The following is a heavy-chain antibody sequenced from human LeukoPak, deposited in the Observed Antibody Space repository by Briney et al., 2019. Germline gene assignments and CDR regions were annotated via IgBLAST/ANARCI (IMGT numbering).Heavy chain of an antibody. D-gene: IGHD2-2*01. J-gene: IGHJ5*02. CDR2: IYYSGST. Sequence: SETLSLTCTVSGGSISSSSYYWGWIRQPPGKGLEWIGSIYYSGSTYYNPSLKSRVTISVDTSKNQFSLKLSSVTAADTAVYYCARDISTLYWFDPWGQGTLVTVSS. CDR3: ARDISTLYWFDP. CDR1: GGSISSSSYY. V-gene: IGHV4-39*07.